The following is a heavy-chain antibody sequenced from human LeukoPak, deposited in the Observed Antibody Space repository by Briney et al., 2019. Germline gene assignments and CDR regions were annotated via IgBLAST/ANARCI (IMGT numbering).Heavy chain of an antibody. CDR1: GFTFSSSG. D-gene: IGHD3-10*01. V-gene: IGHV3-23*01. CDR3: AKVYFRSVSGPPSR. CDR2: ISGNGDSI. Sequence: GSLRLSCAASGFTFSSSGMSWVRQAPGKGLEWVSDISGNGDSIYYAESVKGRFTTSRDNSKNTLFLQMNSLRAEDTAVYYCAKVYFRSVSGPPSRWGQGTLVTVSS. J-gene: IGHJ4*02.